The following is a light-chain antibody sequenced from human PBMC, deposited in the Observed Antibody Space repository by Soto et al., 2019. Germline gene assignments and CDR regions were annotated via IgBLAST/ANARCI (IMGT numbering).Light chain of an antibody. CDR2: LGS. CDR3: MQALQTPPT. J-gene: IGKJ5*01. CDR1: QSLLHSNGYNY. Sequence: DIVVTQSPLSLPVTPVEPASISCXWGQSLLHSNGYNYLDWYLQKPGQSPQLLIYLGSNRASGVPDRFSGSGSGTDFTLKISRVEAEDVGVYYCMQALQTPPTFGQGARLEI. V-gene: IGKV2-28*01.